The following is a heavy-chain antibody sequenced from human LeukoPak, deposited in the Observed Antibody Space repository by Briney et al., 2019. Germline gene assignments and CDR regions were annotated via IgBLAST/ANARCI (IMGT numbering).Heavy chain of an antibody. CDR1: GGTLSSYA. D-gene: IGHD6-13*01. J-gene: IGHJ4*02. CDR3: ARDPDIAAAGTRDFSFDY. Sequence: ASVKVSCKASGGTLSSYAISWVRQAPGQGLEWMGGIIPIFGTANYAQKFQGRVTITADESTSTAYMELSSLRSEDTAVYYCARDPDIAAAGTRDFSFDYWGQGTQVTVSS. CDR2: IIPIFGTA. V-gene: IGHV1-69*01.